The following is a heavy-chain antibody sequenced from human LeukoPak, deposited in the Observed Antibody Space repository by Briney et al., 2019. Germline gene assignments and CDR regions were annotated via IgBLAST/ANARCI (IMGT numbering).Heavy chain of an antibody. J-gene: IGHJ3*02. CDR2: ISSSSTST. V-gene: IGHV3-23*01. Sequence: GGPLRLSCTASGFTFSISAMSWVRQAPGGGLEWVSSISSSSTSTYYADSVKGRFTISRDNSKNTLYLQMNSLRAEDTAVYYCAKSDSTSYNAFDIWGQGTMVTVSP. D-gene: IGHD2/OR15-2a*01. CDR1: GFTFSISA. CDR3: AKSDSTSYNAFDI.